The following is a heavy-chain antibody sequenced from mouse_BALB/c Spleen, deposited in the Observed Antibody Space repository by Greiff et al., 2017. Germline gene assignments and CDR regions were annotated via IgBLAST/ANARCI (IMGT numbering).Heavy chain of an antibody. D-gene: IGHD2-3*01. CDR3: ARDLYDGYSAWFAY. J-gene: IGHJ3*01. V-gene: IGHV5-4*02. Sequence: EVKLVESGGGLVKPGGSLKLSCAASGFTFSDYYMYWVRQTPEKRLEWVATISDGGSYTYYPDSVKGRFTISRDNAKNNLYLQMSSLKSEDTAMYYCARDLYDGYSAWFAYWGQGTLVTVSA. CDR1: GFTFSDYY. CDR2: ISDGGSYT.